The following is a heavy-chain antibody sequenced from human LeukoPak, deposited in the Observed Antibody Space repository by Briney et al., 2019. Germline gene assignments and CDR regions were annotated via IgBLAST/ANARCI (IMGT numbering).Heavy chain of an antibody. J-gene: IGHJ5*02. Sequence: GASVTVSCKASGGTFSSYAISWVRQAPGQGLEWMGGIIPIFGTANYAQKFQGRVTITADESTSTAYMELSSLRSEDTAVYYCARDSAAGNNWFDPWGQGTLVTVSS. CDR3: ARDSAAGNNWFDP. CDR2: IIPIFGTA. V-gene: IGHV1-69*13. CDR1: GGTFSSYA. D-gene: IGHD6-13*01.